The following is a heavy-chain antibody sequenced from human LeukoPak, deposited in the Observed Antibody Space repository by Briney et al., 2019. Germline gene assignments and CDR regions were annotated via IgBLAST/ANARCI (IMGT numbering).Heavy chain of an antibody. D-gene: IGHD3-22*01. CDR3: ARRSDDYDSSAYYH. J-gene: IGHJ4*02. CDR1: GYTFTSYD. CDR2: VNSNSGNT. Sequence: ASVKVSCKTSGYTFTSYDLNWVRQATGQGLEWMGWVNSNSGNTGYAQKFQGRVTMTMDPSISTAYMELSSLRSEDTAVYYCARRSDDYDSSAYYHWGQGTLVTVSS. V-gene: IGHV1-8*01.